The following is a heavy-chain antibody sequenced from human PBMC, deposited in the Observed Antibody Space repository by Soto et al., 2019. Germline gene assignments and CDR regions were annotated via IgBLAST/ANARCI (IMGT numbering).Heavy chain of an antibody. CDR1: GYSFTTYG. CDR3: ARTEGRSTRGDY. CDR2: ISTYNGDT. D-gene: IGHD2-8*01. V-gene: IGHV1-18*01. Sequence: VQLVQSGAEVKKPGASVRVSCKASGYSFTTYGVTWVRQAPGQGLEWMGWISTYNGDTRVAQQHQGRVTLTTDTSTNAAHMELRRLRSDDTAIYYCARTEGRSTRGDYWGQGTLVTVSS. J-gene: IGHJ4*02.